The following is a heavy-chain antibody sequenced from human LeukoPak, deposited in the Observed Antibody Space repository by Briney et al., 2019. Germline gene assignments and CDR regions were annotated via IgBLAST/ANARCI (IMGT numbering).Heavy chain of an antibody. J-gene: IGHJ4*02. CDR2: ISYDGSNK. CDR1: GFTFSSYD. V-gene: IGHV3-30*18. Sequence: GRYLSLSCAASGFTFSSYDMHWLRQAPGKGLEWVTVISYDGSNKYYGDSVKGRFTISRDNSKNTLYLKMNSLRAEDTAVYYCAKEGSNGDFDYWGQGTLVTVSS. CDR3: AKEGSNGDFDY. D-gene: IGHD1-26*01.